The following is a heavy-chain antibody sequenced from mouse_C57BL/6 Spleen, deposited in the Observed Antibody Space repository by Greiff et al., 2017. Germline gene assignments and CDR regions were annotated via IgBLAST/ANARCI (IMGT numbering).Heavy chain of an antibody. J-gene: IGHJ4*01. Sequence: EVHLVESGGDLVKPGGSLKLSCAASGFTFSSYAMSWVRQTPEKRLEWVATISDGGSYTYYPDNVKGRFTISRDNAKNNLYLQMSHLKSEDTAMYYCAREIYYYGFYAMDYWGQGTSVTVSS. V-gene: IGHV5-4*01. CDR2: ISDGGSYT. CDR1: GFTFSSYA. D-gene: IGHD1-1*01. CDR3: AREIYYYGFYAMDY.